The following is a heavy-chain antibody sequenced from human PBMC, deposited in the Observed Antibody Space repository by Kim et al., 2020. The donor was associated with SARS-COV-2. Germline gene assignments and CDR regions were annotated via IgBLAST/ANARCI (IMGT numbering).Heavy chain of an antibody. J-gene: IGHJ4*02. D-gene: IGHD3-22*01. Sequence: YEQKFQGRVTLTSDTYISTVYMELSSLRSDDTAIYYCATSYDSTRPDFDYWGQGTLVTVSS. CDR3: ATSYDSTRPDFDY. V-gene: IGHV1-2*02.